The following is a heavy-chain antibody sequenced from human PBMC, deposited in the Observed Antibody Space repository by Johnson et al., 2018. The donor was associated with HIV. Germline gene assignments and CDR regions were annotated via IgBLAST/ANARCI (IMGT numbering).Heavy chain of an antibody. D-gene: IGHD1-26*01. V-gene: IGHV3-30*03. Sequence: QVQLVESGGGVVQPGGSLRLSCAASGFTFSNYGMHWVRQAPGKGLEWVAVVSYDGSYKDYADSVKGRFTISRDNSKNTLFLQMNSLRAEDTAVYYCASEGALWSDAFDIWGQGTMVTVSS. J-gene: IGHJ3*02. CDR3: ASEGALWSDAFDI. CDR2: VSYDGSYK. CDR1: GFTFSNYG.